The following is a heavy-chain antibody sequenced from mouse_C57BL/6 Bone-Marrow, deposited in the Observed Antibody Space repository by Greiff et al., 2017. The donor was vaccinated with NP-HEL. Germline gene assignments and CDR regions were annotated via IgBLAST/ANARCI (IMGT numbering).Heavy chain of an antibody. J-gene: IGHJ1*03. CDR1: GFSLTSYG. D-gene: IGHD2-3*01. Sequence: VQLQQSGPGLVQPSQSLSITCTVSGFSLTSYGVHWVRQSPGKGLEWLGVIWSGGSTDYNAAFISRLSLSKDNSKSQVFFKMNSLQADDTAIYYCARMDDGYYRYFDVWGTGTTVTVSS. CDR2: IWSGGST. V-gene: IGHV2-2*01. CDR3: ARMDDGYYRYFDV.